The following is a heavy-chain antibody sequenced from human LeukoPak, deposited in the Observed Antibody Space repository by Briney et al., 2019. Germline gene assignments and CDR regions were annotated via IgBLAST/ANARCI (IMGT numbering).Heavy chain of an antibody. CDR3: ARVGGAPSCCYFDY. CDR1: GFTFSIYS. Sequence: GGSLRLSCAASGFTFSIYSMNWVRQAPGKGLEWVSSISSSSSYIYYADSVKGRFTIFRDNAKNSLYLQMNSLRAEDTAVCYCARVGGAPSCCYFDYWGQGTLVTVSS. CDR2: ISSSSSYI. D-gene: IGHD2-2*01. V-gene: IGHV3-21*01. J-gene: IGHJ4*02.